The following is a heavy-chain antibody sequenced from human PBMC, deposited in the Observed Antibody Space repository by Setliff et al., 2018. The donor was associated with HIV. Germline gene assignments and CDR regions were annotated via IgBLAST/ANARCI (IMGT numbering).Heavy chain of an antibody. D-gene: IGHD1-7*01. CDR2: IYYSGST. J-gene: IGHJ6*03. V-gene: IGHV4-59*13. CDR3: ARGDGTKYYYYYMDV. CDR1: AGYNSSDY. Sequence: SETLSLTCTVXAGYNSSDYWSEIRQPQGKGLGLIGYIYYSGSTNYHPSLKSRXXISXDTSKNQFSLKLSSVTAADTAVYYCARGDGTKYYYYYMDVWGKGTXXXVSS.